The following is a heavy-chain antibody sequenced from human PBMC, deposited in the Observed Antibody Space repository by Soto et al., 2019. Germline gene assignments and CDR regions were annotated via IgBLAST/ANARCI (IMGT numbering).Heavy chain of an antibody. Sequence: PSETLSLTCTVSGGSISSGDYYWSWIRQPPGKGLEWIGYIYYSGSTYYNPSLKSRVTISVDTSKNQFSLKLSSVTAADTAVYYCARLNLSQPRYQSAEDYGMDVWGQGTTVTVSS. V-gene: IGHV4-30-4*01. D-gene: IGHD3-16*02. J-gene: IGHJ6*02. CDR3: ARLNLSQPRYQSAEDYGMDV. CDR1: GGSISSGDYY. CDR2: IYYSGST.